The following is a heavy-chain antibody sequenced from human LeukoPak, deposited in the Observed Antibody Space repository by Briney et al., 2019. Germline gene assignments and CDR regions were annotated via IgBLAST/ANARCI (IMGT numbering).Heavy chain of an antibody. D-gene: IGHD1-1*01. J-gene: IGHJ4*02. Sequence: ASVKVSCKASGYTFTSYDINWVRQATGQGPEWMGWMNPNSGNTGYAQKFQGRVTITRNTSISTAYMELSSLRSEDTAVYYCARPPRYKSYFDYWGQGTLVTVSS. CDR2: MNPNSGNT. CDR1: GYTFTSYD. V-gene: IGHV1-8*03. CDR3: ARPPRYKSYFDY.